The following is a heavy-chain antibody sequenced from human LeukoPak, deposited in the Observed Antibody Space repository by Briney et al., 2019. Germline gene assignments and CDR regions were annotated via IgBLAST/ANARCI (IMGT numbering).Heavy chain of an antibody. CDR2: ISSSSSYI. CDR1: GFTFSSYS. Sequence: GGSLRLSCAASGFTFSSYSMNWVRQAPGKGLEWVSSISSSSSYIYYADSVKGRFTISRDNAKNSLYLQMNSLRAEDTAVYYCALDYGDYTGSHDYWGQGTLVTVSS. D-gene: IGHD4-17*01. J-gene: IGHJ4*02. V-gene: IGHV3-21*01. CDR3: ALDYGDYTGSHDY.